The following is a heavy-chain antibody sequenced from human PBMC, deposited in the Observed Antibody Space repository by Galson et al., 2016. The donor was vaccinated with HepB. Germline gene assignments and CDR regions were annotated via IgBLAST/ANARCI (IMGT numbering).Heavy chain of an antibody. D-gene: IGHD1-26*01. CDR2: ISRSSSTI. CDR1: GFIFRSYS. Sequence: SLRLSCAASGFIFRSYSMNWVRQAPGKGLEWVSYISRSSSTIYYADSVKGRFTISRDNAKNSLYLQLNSLRDEDTAVYYCARDPHHTGSYLLDYWGQGTLVTVSS. CDR3: ARDPHHTGSYLLDY. V-gene: IGHV3-48*02. J-gene: IGHJ4*02.